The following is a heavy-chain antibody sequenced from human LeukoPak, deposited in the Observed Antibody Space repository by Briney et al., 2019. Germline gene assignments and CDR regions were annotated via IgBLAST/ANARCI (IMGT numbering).Heavy chain of an antibody. CDR2: INHSGST. Sequence: SETLSLTCAVYGGSFSVYYWSWIRQPPGKGLEWIGEINHSGSTNYNPSLKSRVTISVDTSKNQFSLKLSSVTAADTAVYYCARGCITIFGVVIITNNWFDPWGQGTLVTVSS. V-gene: IGHV4-34*01. J-gene: IGHJ5*02. D-gene: IGHD3-3*01. CDR3: ARGCITIFGVVIITNNWFDP. CDR1: GGSFSVYY.